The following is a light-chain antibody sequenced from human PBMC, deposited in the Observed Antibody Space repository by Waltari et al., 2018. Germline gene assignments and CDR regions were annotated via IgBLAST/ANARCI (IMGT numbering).Light chain of an antibody. CDR2: DFS. V-gene: IGLV2-8*01. J-gene: IGLJ1*01. CDR1: SSAVCTYTF. Sequence: QYALTTPTSASGSPGQSVTISYTATSSAVCTYTFSSWYQQHPGKAPKLIIFDFSARPSGVPDRFSGSKSVTTSSLTVSGLQAGYEADYYCSSYAGGNIVLGTGTKVTVL. CDR3: SSYAGGNIV.